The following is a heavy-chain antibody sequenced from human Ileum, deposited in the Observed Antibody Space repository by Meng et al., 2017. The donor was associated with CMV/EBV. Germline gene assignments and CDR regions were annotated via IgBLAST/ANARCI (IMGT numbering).Heavy chain of an antibody. J-gene: IGHJ4*02. CDR3: GRAKALLDPADY. V-gene: IGHV3-21*01. CDR2: ISSTGTYI. CDR1: GFTFSSYS. D-gene: IGHD2/OR15-2a*01. Sequence: SCLASGFTFSSYSMNWVRQAPGKGLEYVSSISSTGTYIYYADSVKGRFTISRDNADNSMYLQMNSLGADDTAVYYCGRAKALLDPADYWGQGTLVTVSS.